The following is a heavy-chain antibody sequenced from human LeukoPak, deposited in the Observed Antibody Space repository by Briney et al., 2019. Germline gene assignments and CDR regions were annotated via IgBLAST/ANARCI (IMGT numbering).Heavy chain of an antibody. CDR1: GYTFTNYY. D-gene: IGHD3-10*01. CDR3: ARDGRATMGLGFDY. J-gene: IGHJ4*02. CDR2: IHPSAGST. V-gene: IGHV1-46*01. Sequence: ASVKVSCKASGYTFTNYYMHWVRQAPGQGLEGMGIIHPSAGSTSYAQKFHGRVTMTRDTSTGTVYMDLSSLRSEDTAVYYCARDGRATMGLGFDYWGQGTLVTVSS.